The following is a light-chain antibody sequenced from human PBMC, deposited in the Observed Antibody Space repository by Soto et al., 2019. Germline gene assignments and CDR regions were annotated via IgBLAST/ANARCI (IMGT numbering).Light chain of an antibody. Sequence: EIVLTQSPGTLSLSPGERATLSCRASQSVSSSYLPRYQQKPGQAPRLLIYGASSRATGIPVRFSGSGSGTNFTLTISRLEPEDFAVYYSQQYGSSHPYPFGQETKLEI. J-gene: IGKJ2*01. V-gene: IGKV3-20*01. CDR1: QSVSSSY. CDR2: GAS. CDR3: QQYGSSHPYP.